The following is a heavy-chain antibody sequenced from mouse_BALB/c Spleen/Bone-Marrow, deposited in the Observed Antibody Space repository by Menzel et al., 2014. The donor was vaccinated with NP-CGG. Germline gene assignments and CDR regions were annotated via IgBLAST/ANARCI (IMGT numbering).Heavy chain of an antibody. CDR1: GYTFTSYW. CDR3: ARTHGDSPYFYGMDY. J-gene: IGHJ4*01. D-gene: IGHD2-13*01. V-gene: IGHV1S81*02. CDR2: INPSNGRT. Sequence: QVQLKQSGAELVKPGTSVKLSCKTSGYTFTSYWMHWVKQRPGQGLEWIGEINPSNGRTNYNEKFKNKATLTVDKSSSTAYMQLSSLTSEDSAVYFCARTHGDSPYFYGMDYWGQGTSVTVSS.